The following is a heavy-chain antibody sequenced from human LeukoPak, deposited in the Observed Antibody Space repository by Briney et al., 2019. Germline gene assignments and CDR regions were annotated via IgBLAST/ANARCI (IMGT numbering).Heavy chain of an antibody. Sequence: GGSLRLSCAASGFTFSSYAMSWVRQAPGKGLEWVSAISGSGGSTYYADSVKGRFTISRDNSKNTLYLQMNSLRAEDTAVYYCAKDKAHYYDSSSYFDYWGQGTLVTVSS. D-gene: IGHD3-22*01. J-gene: IGHJ4*02. CDR1: GFTFSSYA. CDR2: ISGSGGST. V-gene: IGHV3-23*01. CDR3: AKDKAHYYDSSSYFDY.